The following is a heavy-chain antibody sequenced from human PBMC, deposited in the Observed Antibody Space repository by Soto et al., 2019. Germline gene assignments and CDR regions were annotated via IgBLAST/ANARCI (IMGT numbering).Heavy chain of an antibody. V-gene: IGHV4-59*08. Sequence: QVQLQESGPGLVKPSETLSLTCTVSGGSISSYYWSWIRQPPGKGLEWIGYIYYSGSTNYNPSLKSRVSRSVDTTKHQLPHKQSSVTDADTAEYYCARLYYYGSGCNYCYYFYYWGQGTLVTVSS. CDR2: IYYSGST. CDR1: GGSISSYY. J-gene: IGHJ4*02. D-gene: IGHD3-10*01. CDR3: ARLYYYGSGCNYCYYFYY.